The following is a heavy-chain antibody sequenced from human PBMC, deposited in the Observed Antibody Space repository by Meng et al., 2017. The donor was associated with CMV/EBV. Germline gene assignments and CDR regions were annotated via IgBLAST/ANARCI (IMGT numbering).Heavy chain of an antibody. Sequence: YGGSFSGYYCSCIRQPPGKGLEWIGEINHSGSTNYNPSLKSRVTISVDTSKNQFSLKLSSVTAADTAVYYCATRLVPATEYNWLDPWGQGTLVTVSS. CDR2: INHSGST. J-gene: IGHJ5*02. V-gene: IGHV4-34*01. CDR3: ATRLVPATEYNWLDP. D-gene: IGHD2-2*01. CDR1: GGSFSGYY.